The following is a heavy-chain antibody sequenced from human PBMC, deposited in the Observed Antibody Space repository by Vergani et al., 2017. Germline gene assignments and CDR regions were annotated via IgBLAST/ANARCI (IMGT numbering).Heavy chain of an antibody. J-gene: IGHJ2*01. D-gene: IGHD3-16*01. CDR2: IDRNYGVK. CDR1: GFTFQAFA. V-gene: IGHV3-9*01. CDR3: VKDNDYDADGPFDL. Sequence: VEAGGGLVQPGGSLRLSCTASGFTFQAFAFHWVRLVSGRGLEWVSGIDRNYGVKNGNSFEGRFSISRDNAKKAVFLQMNNLGHEDTALYFCVKDNDYDADGPFDLWGRGTLVTVSS.